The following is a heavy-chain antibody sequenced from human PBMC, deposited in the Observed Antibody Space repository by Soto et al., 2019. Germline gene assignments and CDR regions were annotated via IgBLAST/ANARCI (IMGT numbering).Heavy chain of an antibody. Sequence: QVQLQESGPGLVRPSQTLSLTCTVSGDSISVGGYYWSWIRQHPGKGLEWIGYIYYSGHTYYNPTLKSRVTISVHTSKHQFSLTVTSVAAADTPVYYCGRGVRRWGQGPTVTVSS. CDR1: GDSISVGGYY. J-gene: IGHJ6*02. D-gene: IGHD3-16*01. V-gene: IGHV4-31*03. CDR3: GRGVRR. CDR2: IYYSGHT.